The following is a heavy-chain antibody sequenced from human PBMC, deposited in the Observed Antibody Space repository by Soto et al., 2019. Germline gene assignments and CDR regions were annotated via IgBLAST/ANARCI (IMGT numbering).Heavy chain of an antibody. J-gene: IGHJ3*02. CDR1: GYTFSAYT. V-gene: IGHV1-3*01. CDR2: INAGSGNT. Sequence: QAQLVQSGAEMKKPGSSVKVSCKATGYTFSAYTMNWVRQAPGQSLEWMGWINAGSGNTKYSQNFQGRVSITRETSASKVYMELTGLTSEDTAVYYCARDTETLGPRANDALDIWGPGTMVTVSS. CDR3: ARDTETLGPRANDALDI. D-gene: IGHD3-3*02.